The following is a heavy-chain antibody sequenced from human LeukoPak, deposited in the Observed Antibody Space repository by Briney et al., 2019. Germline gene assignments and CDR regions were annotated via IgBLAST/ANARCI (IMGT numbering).Heavy chain of an antibody. D-gene: IGHD6-13*01. CDR3: AAPYSSTWFDY. V-gene: IGHV1-58*01. Sequence: GTSVKVSCKASGFTFTTRSAVQWVRQARGQRLEWIGWIVVGSDNTNYAQKFQERVTITRDMSTSTAYMELSSLRSEDTAVYYCAAPYSSTWFDYWGQGPLVTVSS. J-gene: IGHJ4*02. CDR1: GFTFTTRSA. CDR2: IVVGSDNT.